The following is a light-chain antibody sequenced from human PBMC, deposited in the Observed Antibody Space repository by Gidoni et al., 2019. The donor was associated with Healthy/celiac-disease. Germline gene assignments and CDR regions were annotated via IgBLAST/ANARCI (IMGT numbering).Light chain of an antibody. CDR1: QSLLHSNGYNY. J-gene: IGKJ2*01. CDR2: LGS. V-gene: IGKV2-28*01. Sequence: DIVMTQSPLSLPVTPGEPASISCRSSQSLLHSNGYNYLDWYLQKPGQSPQRLSYLGSNRASGGPDRFSGSGSGTDFTLKISRVEAEDVGVYYCMQALQTPPYTFGQGTKLEIK. CDR3: MQALQTPPYT.